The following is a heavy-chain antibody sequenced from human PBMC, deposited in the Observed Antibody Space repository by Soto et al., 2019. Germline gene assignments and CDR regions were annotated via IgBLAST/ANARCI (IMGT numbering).Heavy chain of an antibody. D-gene: IGHD2-15*01. J-gene: IGHJ4*02. CDR3: AKSVLHCSGGDCF. CDR2: ISDSGGAT. CDR1: GFTFRIYG. Sequence: GGSLRLSCAASGFTFRIYGMSWVRKAPGKGLEWVSVISDSGGATYYADSVKGRFTISRDNSKNTLYLQMHSLRAEDSAVYYCAKSVLHCSGGDCFWGQGTLVTVSS. V-gene: IGHV3-23*01.